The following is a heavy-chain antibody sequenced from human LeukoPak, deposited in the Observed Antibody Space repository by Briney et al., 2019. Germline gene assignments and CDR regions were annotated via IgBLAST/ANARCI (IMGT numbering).Heavy chain of an antibody. D-gene: IGHD3-3*01. V-gene: IGHV3-74*01. Sequence: GGSLRLSCAASGFTFSSCWMHWVRQVPGKGLLWVARINTDGSATNYADSVKGRFTISRDNAKNTLYLQMNSLRAEDAAVYYCAREPFEVSSYWGQGTLVTVSS. CDR3: AREPFEVSSY. CDR2: INTDGSAT. CDR1: GFTFSSCW. J-gene: IGHJ4*02.